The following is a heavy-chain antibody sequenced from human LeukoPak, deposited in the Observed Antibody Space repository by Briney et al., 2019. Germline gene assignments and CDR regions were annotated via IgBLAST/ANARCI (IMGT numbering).Heavy chain of an antibody. CDR1: GFAPSNDW. J-gene: IGHJ4*02. V-gene: IGHV3-74*01. CDR3: ASFGQQWLESY. Sequence: GGSLRLSCASSGFAPSNDWMHWVRRAPGKGLEWVSRISTDGSMTGYTDSVKGRFTIYRDNAKRILYLEMNNLRVEDTAVYYCASFGQQWLESYWGQGTLVTVSS. D-gene: IGHD6-19*01. CDR2: ISTDGSMT.